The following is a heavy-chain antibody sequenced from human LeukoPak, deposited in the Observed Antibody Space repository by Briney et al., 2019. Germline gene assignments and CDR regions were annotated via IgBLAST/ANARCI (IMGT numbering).Heavy chain of an antibody. D-gene: IGHD7-27*01. J-gene: IGHJ5*02. CDR3: ARVLIAGGFDP. CDR2: IIPILGIA. V-gene: IGHV1-69*04. Sequence: SVKVSCKASGGTFSSYAISWVRQAPGQGLEWMGRIIPILGIANYAQKFQGRVTITADKSTSTAYMELSSLRSEDTAVYYCARVLIAGGFDPWGQGTLVTVSS. CDR1: GGTFSSYA.